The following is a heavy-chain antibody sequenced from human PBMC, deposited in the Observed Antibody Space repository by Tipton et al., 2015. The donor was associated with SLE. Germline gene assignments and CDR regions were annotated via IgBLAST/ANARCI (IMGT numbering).Heavy chain of an antibody. CDR3: ARGWYFDL. V-gene: IGHV4-61*09. J-gene: IGHJ2*01. CDR2: IYTSGST. Sequence: TLSLTCTVSGGSISSGSYYWSWIRQPAGKGLEWIGHIYTSGSTNYNPSLKSRVTISVDTSKNQFSLKLSSVTAADTAVYYCARGWYFDLWGRGPLVTVSS. CDR1: GGSISSGSYY.